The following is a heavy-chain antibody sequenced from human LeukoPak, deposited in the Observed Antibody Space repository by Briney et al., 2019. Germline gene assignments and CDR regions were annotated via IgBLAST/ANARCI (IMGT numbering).Heavy chain of an antibody. CDR3: ARDRDYGGRPDY. J-gene: IGHJ4*02. CDR2: IYYSGTT. D-gene: IGHD4-23*01. V-gene: IGHV4-59*12. CDR1: GGSISGYY. Sequence: SETLSLTCSVSGGSISGYYWSWIRQPPGKGLEWIGYIYYSGTTIYNPSLKSRLAISLDTSKNQFSLNLSSVTAADTAVYYCARDRDYGGRPDYWGQGTLVTVSS.